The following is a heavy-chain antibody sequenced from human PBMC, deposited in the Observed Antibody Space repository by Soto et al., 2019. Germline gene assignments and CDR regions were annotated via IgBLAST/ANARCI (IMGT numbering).Heavy chain of an antibody. Sequence: ASVKVSCKASGYTFTSYAMNWVRQAPGQRLEWMGWINAGDGNTKYSQKFQGRVTITRDTSASTAYMELSSLRSEDTAVYYCTTDPVTMIVVVPSSGWGQGTLVTVSS. D-gene: IGHD3-22*01. CDR2: INAGDGNT. V-gene: IGHV1-3*01. J-gene: IGHJ4*02. CDR1: GYTFTSYA. CDR3: TTDPVTMIVVVPSSG.